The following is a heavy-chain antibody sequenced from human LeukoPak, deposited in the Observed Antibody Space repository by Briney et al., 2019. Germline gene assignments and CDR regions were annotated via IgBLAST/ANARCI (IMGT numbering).Heavy chain of an antibody. J-gene: IGHJ4*02. CDR2: INHSGST. CDR3: ARARYYYDSSGYYYYFDY. CDR1: GGSFSGYY. V-gene: IGHV4-34*01. D-gene: IGHD3-22*01. Sequence: SETLSLTCAVYGGSFSGYYWSWIRQPPGKGLEWIGEINHSGSTNYNPSLKSRVTISVDTSKNQFSLKLSSVTAADTAVYYCARARYYYDSSGYYYYFDYWGQGTLVTVSS.